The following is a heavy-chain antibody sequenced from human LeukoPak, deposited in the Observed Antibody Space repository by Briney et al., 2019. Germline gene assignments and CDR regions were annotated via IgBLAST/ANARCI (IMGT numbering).Heavy chain of an antibody. J-gene: IGHJ4*02. CDR2: IDTYTGTP. V-gene: IGHV1-18*01. D-gene: IGHD6-13*01. Sequence: ASVKVSCKTSGYXFTGYGISWVRQARGQGLEWLGWIDTYTGTPNYAQKLQDRVTLSIDTTTGTAYMELRTLRSDDTAIYFCARDYGGTWYDNWGQGTTVTVSS. CDR1: GYXFTGYG. CDR3: ARDYGGTWYDN.